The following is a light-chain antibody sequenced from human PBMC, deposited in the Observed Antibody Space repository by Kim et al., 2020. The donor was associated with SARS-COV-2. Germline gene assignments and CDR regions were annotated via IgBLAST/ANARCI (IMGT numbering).Light chain of an antibody. V-gene: IGKV1-5*03. J-gene: IGKJ2*01. Sequence: DIQMTQSPSILSASVGDRVTIACRASQSVSSWLAWYQQKPGTAPKLLISKASSLEGGVPSRFSGRGSGTEFTLTINTLQPDDFATYSCQQYDSHPYTFGQGTKLEI. CDR3: QQYDSHPYT. CDR2: KAS. CDR1: QSVSSW.